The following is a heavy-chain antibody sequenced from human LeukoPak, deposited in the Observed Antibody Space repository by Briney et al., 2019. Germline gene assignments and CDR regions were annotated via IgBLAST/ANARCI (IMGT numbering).Heavy chain of an antibody. CDR1: GFTFRIYG. Sequence: PGGSLRLSCVASGFTFRIYGMNWVRQAPGKGPEWVSYISHTSDSILYADSVKGRFTISRDNAKKSLYLQMNSLRAEDSAVYYFARATRNGYDYWGQGTLVTVSS. CDR2: ISHTSDSI. D-gene: IGHD5-24*01. CDR3: ARATRNGYDY. V-gene: IGHV3-48*01. J-gene: IGHJ4*02.